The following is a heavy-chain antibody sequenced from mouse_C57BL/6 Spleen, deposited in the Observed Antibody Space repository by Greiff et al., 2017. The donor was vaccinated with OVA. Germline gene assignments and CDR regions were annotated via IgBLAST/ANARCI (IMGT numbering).Heavy chain of an antibody. CDR3: ARSLEEYWYFDV. V-gene: IGHV1-69*01. Sequence: VQLQQSGAELVMPGASVKLSCKASGYTFTSYWMHWVKQRPGQGLEWIGEIDPSDSYTNYNQKFKGKSTLTVDKSSSTAYMQLSSLTSEDSAVYYCARSLEEYWYFDVWGTGTTVTVSS. CDR2: IDPSDSYT. J-gene: IGHJ1*03. CDR1: GYTFTSYW.